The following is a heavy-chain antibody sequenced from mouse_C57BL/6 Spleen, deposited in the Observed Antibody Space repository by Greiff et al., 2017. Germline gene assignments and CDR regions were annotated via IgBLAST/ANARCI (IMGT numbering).Heavy chain of an antibody. CDR2: VDPETGGT. D-gene: IGHD1-1*01. Sequence: VQLQQSGAGLVRPGASVTLSCKASGYTFTDYEMHWVKQTPVHGLEWIGAVDPETGGTAYNQKFKGKAILTADKSSSTAYVELRRLTSEDSAVYVCTRGGLYGSSPFDDWGQGTTLTVSS. CDR1: GYTFTDYE. J-gene: IGHJ2*01. V-gene: IGHV1-15*01. CDR3: TRGGLYGSSPFDD.